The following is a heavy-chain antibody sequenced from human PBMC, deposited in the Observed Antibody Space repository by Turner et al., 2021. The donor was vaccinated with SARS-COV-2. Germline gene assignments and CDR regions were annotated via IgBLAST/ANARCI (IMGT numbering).Heavy chain of an antibody. CDR2: IYYSGST. CDR1: GGSISSSSYN. CDR3: AIAPNYYYGMDV. V-gene: IGHV4-39*01. J-gene: IGHJ6*02. Sequence: QLQLQESDPGLVKPSETLSLTCTVSGGSISSSSYNCGWIRQPPGKGLEWIGSIYYSGSTYYNPSLKSRVTISVDTSKNQFSVKLSSVTAADTAVYYCAIAPNYYYGMDVWGQATTVTVS.